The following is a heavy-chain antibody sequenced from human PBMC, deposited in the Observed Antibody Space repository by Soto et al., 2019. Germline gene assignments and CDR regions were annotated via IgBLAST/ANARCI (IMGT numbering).Heavy chain of an antibody. Sequence: AVKVSCKASGGTFSSYAISWVRQAPGQGLEWMGGIIPIFGTANYAQKFQGRVTITADKSTSTAYMELSSLRSEDTAVYYCARCAILTTKYYYYGMDVWGQGTTVTVSS. CDR2: IIPIFGTA. CDR1: GGTFSSYA. V-gene: IGHV1-69*06. J-gene: IGHJ6*02. D-gene: IGHD3-3*01. CDR3: ARCAILTTKYYYYGMDV.